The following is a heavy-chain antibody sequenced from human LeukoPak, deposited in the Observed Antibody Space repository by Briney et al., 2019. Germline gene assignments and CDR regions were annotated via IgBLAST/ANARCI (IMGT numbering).Heavy chain of an antibody. CDR3: ARRDYYDSSGYSLGYFQH. D-gene: IGHD3-22*01. Sequence: GASVKVSCKASGYTFTSYDINWVRQATGQGLEWMGWMNPNSGNTGYAQKFQGRVTMTRNTSISTAYMELGSLRSEDTAVYYCARRDYYDSSGYSLGYFQHWGQGTLVTVSS. J-gene: IGHJ1*01. V-gene: IGHV1-8*01. CDR2: MNPNSGNT. CDR1: GYTFTSYD.